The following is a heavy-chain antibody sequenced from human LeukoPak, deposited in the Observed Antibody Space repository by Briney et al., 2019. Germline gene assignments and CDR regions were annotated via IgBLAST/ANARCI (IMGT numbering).Heavy chain of an antibody. Sequence: GGSLRLSCAASGVTLSPYGMHWVRQAPGKGLERVAVISYEGGTQHYADSVKGRFIISRDNPRNTLYLQMNILRTEDTAVYYCAKEGTPQVSTWYDLWGQGTQVIVSS. V-gene: IGHV3-30*18. J-gene: IGHJ5*02. CDR3: AKEGTPQVSTWYDL. D-gene: IGHD3-10*01. CDR1: GVTLSPYG. CDR2: ISYEGGTQ.